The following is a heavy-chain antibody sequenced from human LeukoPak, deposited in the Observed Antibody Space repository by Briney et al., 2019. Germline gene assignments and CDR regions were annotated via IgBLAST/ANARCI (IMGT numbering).Heavy chain of an antibody. V-gene: IGHV3-23*01. Sequence: PGGSLRLSCAASRLPFSSYAMSWVRQAPGKGLEWVSAISESGTGTYYADSVKGRFTISRDNSKNTLYLQMNSLRAEDTAVYYCARVGYDFWVAFDIWGQGTMVTVSS. CDR3: ARVGYDFWVAFDI. CDR1: RLPFSSYA. D-gene: IGHD3-3*01. J-gene: IGHJ3*02. CDR2: ISESGTGT.